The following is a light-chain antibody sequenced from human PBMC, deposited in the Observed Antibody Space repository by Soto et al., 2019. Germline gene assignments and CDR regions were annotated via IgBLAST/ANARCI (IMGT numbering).Light chain of an antibody. CDR1: QSISSW. J-gene: IGKJ1*01. CDR3: QQYSSYWT. Sequence: DIQMTQSPSTRTASVGDRVTITCRASQSISSWLAWYQQIPGKAAKFLIYDASNLESGVPSRFSGSGSGTEFTLTISSLQPDDFATYYCQQYSSYWTFGQGTKVDSK. V-gene: IGKV1-5*01. CDR2: DAS.